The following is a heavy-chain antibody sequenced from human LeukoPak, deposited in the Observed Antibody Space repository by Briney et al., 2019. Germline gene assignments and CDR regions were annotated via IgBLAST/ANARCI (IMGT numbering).Heavy chain of an antibody. Sequence: PGGSLRLSCAASGFTFSSYSMNWVRQAPGKGLEWVAVIWYDGSNKYYADSVKGRFTISRDNSKNTLYLQMNSLRAEDTAVYYCARDQGYCSSTSCYSHYYYYYGMDVWGQGTTVTVSS. J-gene: IGHJ6*02. V-gene: IGHV3-33*08. CDR1: GFTFSSYS. CDR3: ARDQGYCSSTSCYSHYYYYYGMDV. CDR2: IWYDGSNK. D-gene: IGHD2-2*01.